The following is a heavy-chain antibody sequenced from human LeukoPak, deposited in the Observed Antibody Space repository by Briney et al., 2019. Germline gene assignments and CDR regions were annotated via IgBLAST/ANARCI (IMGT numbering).Heavy chain of an antibody. CDR2: ISSSSRYI. J-gene: IGHJ4*02. V-gene: IGHV3-21*01. CDR1: GFTFSSYR. D-gene: IGHD3-3*01. Sequence: GGSLRLSCAASGFTFSSYRMNWVRQAPGKGLEWVSSISSSSRYIYYADSVKGGVTISRDNAKKTMYLQMNRLRAEDTAGYYCAREKNDFLSCYYSGYWGQGTLVPVSS. CDR3: AREKNDFLSCYYSGY.